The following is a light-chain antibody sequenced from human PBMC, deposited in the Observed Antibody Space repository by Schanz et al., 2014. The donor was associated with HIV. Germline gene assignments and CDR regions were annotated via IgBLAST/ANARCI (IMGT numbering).Light chain of an antibody. CDR1: QNIGNS. V-gene: IGKV1-5*03. Sequence: DIQMTQSPSTLSASVGDRVTIACRASQNIGNSLAWFQLKPGRAPKLLIYSASSLHTGVPSTFSGSGSGTEFALTISSLQPDDFATYYCQHYSSYSHTFGQGTRLDIK. CDR2: SAS. CDR3: QHYSSYSHT. J-gene: IGKJ2*01.